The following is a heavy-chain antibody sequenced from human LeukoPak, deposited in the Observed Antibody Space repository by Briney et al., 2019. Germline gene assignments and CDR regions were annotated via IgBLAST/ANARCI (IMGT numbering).Heavy chain of an antibody. CDR3: ARGTYGYYMDV. CDR2: MYHSGST. D-gene: IGHD4-17*01. V-gene: IGHV4-38-2*01. Sequence: SETLSLTCAVSGYSISSGYYWGWFRQPPGKGLEWIGGMYHSGSTYYNPSLKSRVTISLDTSKNQFSLKLSSVTAADTAVYFCARGTYGYYMDVWGKGTTVTVSS. J-gene: IGHJ6*03. CDR1: GYSISSGYY.